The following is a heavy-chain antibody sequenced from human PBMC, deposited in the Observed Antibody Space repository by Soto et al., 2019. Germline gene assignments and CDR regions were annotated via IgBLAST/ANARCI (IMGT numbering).Heavy chain of an antibody. J-gene: IGHJ4*02. CDR3: TRVRGESYFDY. CDR1: GFTFSDHY. D-gene: IGHD2-21*01. CDR2: IRKKVNSYTT. V-gene: IGHV3-72*01. Sequence: GGSLRLSCAASGFTFSDHYMDWVRQAPGKGLEWVGRIRKKVNSYTTEYAASAKGRFTISRDDSKNSLYLQMNSLKTEDTAVYYCTRVRGESYFDYWGQGTLVTVSS.